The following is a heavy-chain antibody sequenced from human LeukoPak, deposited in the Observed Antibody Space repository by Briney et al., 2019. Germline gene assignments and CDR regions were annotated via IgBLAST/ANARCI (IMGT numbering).Heavy chain of an antibody. CDR1: GGSVSDYY. V-gene: IGHV4-59*08. Sequence: PSETLSLTCTVSGGSVSDYYWSWIRQSPGKGLEWIGYIYYTGTSYNPSLKSRVTTSVDTSKNQFSLKLSSVTAADTAVYYCARAREDYPYDAFDIWGQGTMVTVSS. CDR3: ARAREDYPYDAFDI. D-gene: IGHD4-11*01. J-gene: IGHJ3*02. CDR2: IYYTGT.